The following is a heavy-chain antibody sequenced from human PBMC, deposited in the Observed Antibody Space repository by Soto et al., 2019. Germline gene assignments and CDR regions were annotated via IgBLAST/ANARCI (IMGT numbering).Heavy chain of an antibody. CDR2: MQPSTGRT. CDR1: GYSFTDYH. CDR3: ARGVSAGVDY. J-gene: IGHJ4*02. V-gene: IGHV1-8*02. D-gene: IGHD1-26*01. Sequence: GASVKVSCKASGYSFTDYHIHWVRQTAGQGLEWMGWMQPSTGRTGYAQKFQGRVTMTRDTSINTAYMELTTLTSDDTAFYYCARGVSAGVDYWGQGTLVTVSS.